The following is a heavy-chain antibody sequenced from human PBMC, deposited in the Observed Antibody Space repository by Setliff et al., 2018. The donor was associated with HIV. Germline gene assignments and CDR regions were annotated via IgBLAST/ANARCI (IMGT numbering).Heavy chain of an antibody. CDR2: IYWNNNK. CDR3: AYSGRPLRGPYFDF. D-gene: IGHD3-10*01. V-gene: IGHV2-5*01. Sequence: GSGPTLVNPTQTLTLTCTFSGLSLSTSGVGVGWIRQSPGKALEWLAFIYWNNNKHYSTSLKSRLTVTKYTSKNRVVFTQTNRDPVDTATYYCAYSGRPLRGPYFDFWGQGTPGTVSS. J-gene: IGHJ4*02. CDR1: GLSLSTSGVG.